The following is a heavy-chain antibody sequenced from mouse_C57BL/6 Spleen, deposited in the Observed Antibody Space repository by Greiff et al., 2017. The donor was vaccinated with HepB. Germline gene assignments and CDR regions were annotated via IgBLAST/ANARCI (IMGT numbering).Heavy chain of an antibody. J-gene: IGHJ1*03. D-gene: IGHD2-1*01. Sequence: EVKLMESGEGLVKPGGSLKLSCAASGFTFSSYAMSWVRQTPEKRLEWVAYISSGGDYIYYADTVKGRLTISRDNARNTLYLQMSSLKSEDTAMYYCTREGNYWYFDVWGTGTTVTVSS. CDR1: GFTFSSYA. V-gene: IGHV5-9-1*02. CDR3: TREGNYWYFDV. CDR2: ISSGGDYI.